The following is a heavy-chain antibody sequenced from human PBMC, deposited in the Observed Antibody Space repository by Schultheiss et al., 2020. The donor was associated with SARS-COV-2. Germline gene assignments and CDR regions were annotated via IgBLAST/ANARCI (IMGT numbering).Heavy chain of an antibody. CDR2: TYYRSKWYN. D-gene: IGHD3-10*01. CDR3: ARALPTFQSRGPAWNWFDP. Sequence: SETLSLTCAISGDSVSSNSAAWNWIRQSPSRGLEWLGRTYYRSKWYNDYAVSVKSRITINPDTSKNQFSLQLNSVTPEDTAVYYCARALPTFQSRGPAWNWFDPWGQGTLVTVSS. J-gene: IGHJ5*02. V-gene: IGHV6-1*01. CDR1: GDSVSSNSAA.